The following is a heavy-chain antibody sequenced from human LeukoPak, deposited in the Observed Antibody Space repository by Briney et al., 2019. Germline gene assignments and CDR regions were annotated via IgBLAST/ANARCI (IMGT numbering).Heavy chain of an antibody. CDR1: GGSISSSSYY. D-gene: IGHD7-27*01. CDR2: IYYSGST. CDR3: ARECGTGGVDY. J-gene: IGHJ4*02. Sequence: SETLSLTCTVSGGSISSSSYYWGWIRQPPGKGLEWIGSIYYSGSTYYNPSLKSRVTISVDTSKNQFSLKLSSVTAADTAVYYCARECGTGGVDYWGQGTLVTVSS. V-gene: IGHV4-39*07.